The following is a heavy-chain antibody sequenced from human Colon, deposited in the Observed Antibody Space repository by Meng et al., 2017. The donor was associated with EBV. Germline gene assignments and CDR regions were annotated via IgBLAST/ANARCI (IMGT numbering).Heavy chain of an antibody. Sequence: VQLQQWVAGLLQPSDTLSLTCGVSGGSRSGYYWSWIRHFPGRTLEFIGDINHSGSANYNPSLRSQVTISVDTSKNQIFLNLHSVTAADTAVYHCARTFGYCSNNNCPRTLGYWGQGTLVTVSS. V-gene: IGHV4-34*02. D-gene: IGHD2-2*03. CDR1: GGSRSGYY. J-gene: IGHJ4*02. CDR3: ARTFGYCSNNNCPRTLGY. CDR2: INHSGSA.